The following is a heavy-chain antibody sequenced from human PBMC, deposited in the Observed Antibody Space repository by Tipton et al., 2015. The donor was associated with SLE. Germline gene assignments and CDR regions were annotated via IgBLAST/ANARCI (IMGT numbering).Heavy chain of an antibody. CDR2: ISGDGGST. V-gene: IGHV3-43*02. D-gene: IGHD5-12*01. Sequence: GSLRLSCAASGFTFDDYAMHWVRQAPGKGLEWVSLISGDGGSTYYADSVKGRFTISRDNSKNSLYLQMNSLRTEDTALYYCAKDLVVATPWSYYGMDVWGQGTTVTVSS. CDR3: AKDLVVATPWSYYGMDV. J-gene: IGHJ6*02. CDR1: GFTFDDYA.